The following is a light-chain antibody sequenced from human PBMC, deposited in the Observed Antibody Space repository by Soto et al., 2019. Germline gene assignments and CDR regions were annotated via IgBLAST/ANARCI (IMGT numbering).Light chain of an antibody. V-gene: IGKV3-20*01. Sequence: EIVMTQSPGTVSLSPGERATLSCRASQSVSSYLAWYQQKPGQAPRLLISDASDRATGIPDRFSGSGSGTDFTLTISRLVPEDFAVYYCQQYGDSPVTFGQGTKVDIK. CDR1: QSVSSY. CDR2: DAS. J-gene: IGKJ1*01. CDR3: QQYGDSPVT.